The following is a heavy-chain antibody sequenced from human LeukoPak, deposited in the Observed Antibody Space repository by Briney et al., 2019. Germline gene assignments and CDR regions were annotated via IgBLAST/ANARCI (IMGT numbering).Heavy chain of an antibody. CDR3: ARDLSASTTNAKGY. D-gene: IGHD1-1*01. CDR1: GFTFSDYY. V-gene: IGHV3-11*04. Sequence: GGSLRLSCAASGFTFSDYYMSWIRQAPGKGLEWVSYISSSGNTIYYADSVKGRFTISRDNAKNSLYTQMNSLRAEDTAVYSCARDLSASTTNAKGYWGQGTLVTVSS. CDR2: ISSSGNTI. J-gene: IGHJ4*02.